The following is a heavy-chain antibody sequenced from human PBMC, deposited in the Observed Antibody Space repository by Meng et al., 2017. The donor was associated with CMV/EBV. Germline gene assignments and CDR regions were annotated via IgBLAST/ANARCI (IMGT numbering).Heavy chain of an antibody. V-gene: IGHV1-18*01. CDR1: GYPFTTYG. CDR3: ARGAGSGRLTVDY. Sequence: QVLLEQSGAEMKKPGASVKVPCKASGYPFTTYGITVVRQAPGQSLEWMGWISAYHGNTNYAQNLQDRVSMTTDTSTSTVYMELSSLRSDDTAVYYCARGAGSGRLTVDYWGQGTLVTISS. CDR2: ISAYHGNT. J-gene: IGHJ4*02. D-gene: IGHD2-15*01.